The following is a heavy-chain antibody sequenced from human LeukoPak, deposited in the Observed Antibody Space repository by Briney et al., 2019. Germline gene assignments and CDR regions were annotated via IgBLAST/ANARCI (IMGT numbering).Heavy chain of an antibody. J-gene: IGHJ5*02. CDR3: VRDELRTTYRFSWDP. CDR2: INGNGVT. CDR1: GGSIGFYF. V-gene: IGHV4-4*07. D-gene: IGHD3-16*02. Sequence: SETLSLTCTVSGGSIGFYFWSWIRQSAGKGLEWIGRINGNGVTNNNPSLKSRLTMSVDTSKNQFSLNLRSATAADTSVYYCVRDELRTTYRFSWDPWGQGILVTV.